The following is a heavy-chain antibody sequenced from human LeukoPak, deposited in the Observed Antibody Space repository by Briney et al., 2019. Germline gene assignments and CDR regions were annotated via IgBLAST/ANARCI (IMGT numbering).Heavy chain of an antibody. CDR2: ISYEGMTK. CDR1: GFDFSGYV. J-gene: IGHJ4*02. Sequence: PGGSLRLSCATSGFDFSGYVMHCVRQSPGKGREWLSTISYEGMTKNYADSVEGRFTISRDNSKNILYLQMNSLRVEDTAVFYCARDRGHYSRSYNLFDYWGQRTLLTASS. D-gene: IGHD1-14*01. V-gene: IGHV3-30*04. CDR3: ARDRGHYSRSYNLFDY.